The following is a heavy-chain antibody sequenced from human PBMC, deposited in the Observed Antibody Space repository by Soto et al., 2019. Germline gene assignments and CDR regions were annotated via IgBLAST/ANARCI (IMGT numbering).Heavy chain of an antibody. CDR2: IIPIFGTA. CDR3: ARDPGYCSGGSCYNWFDP. D-gene: IGHD2-15*01. Sequence: SVKVSCKASGGTFSSYSISWVRQAPGQGLEWMGGIIPIFGTANYAQKFQGRVTITADESTSTAYMELSSLRSEDTAVYYCARDPGYCSGGSCYNWFDPWGQGTLVTVSS. J-gene: IGHJ5*02. CDR1: GGTFSSYS. V-gene: IGHV1-69*13.